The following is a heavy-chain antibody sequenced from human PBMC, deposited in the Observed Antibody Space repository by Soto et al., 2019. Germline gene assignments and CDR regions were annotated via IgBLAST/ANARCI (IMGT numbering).Heavy chain of an antibody. CDR1: GGTFSSYA. CDR2: IIPIFGTA. D-gene: IGHD2-2*03. V-gene: IGHV1-69*13. Sequence: SAKVSCKASGGTFSSYAISWVRQAPGQGLEWMGGIIPIFGTANYAQKFQGRVTITADESTSTAYMELSSLRSEDTAVYYCARIFGYCSSTSCKEFDPWGQGTLVTVSS. CDR3: ARIFGYCSSTSCKEFDP. J-gene: IGHJ5*02.